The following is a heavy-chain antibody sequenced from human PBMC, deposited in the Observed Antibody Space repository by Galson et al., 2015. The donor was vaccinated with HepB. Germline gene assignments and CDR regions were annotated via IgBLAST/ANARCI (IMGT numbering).Heavy chain of an antibody. J-gene: IGHJ4*02. CDR1: GFTFRGHS. CDR2: ITSSGGNS. D-gene: IGHD2-15*01. Sequence: SLRLSCAASGFTFRGHSMHWVRQAPGKGLEWVSSITSSGGNSYYTDSVKGRFTVSRDNSKNTLLLQLNSLRAEDTAMYFCAKDGIMVANNPYHFHYWGQGTLVTVSS. V-gene: IGHV3-23*01. CDR3: AKDGIMVANNPYHFHY.